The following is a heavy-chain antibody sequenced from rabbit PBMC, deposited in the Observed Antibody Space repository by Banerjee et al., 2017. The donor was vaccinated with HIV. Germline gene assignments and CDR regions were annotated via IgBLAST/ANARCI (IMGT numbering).Heavy chain of an antibody. J-gene: IGHJ4*01. CDR2: MDAGSSGST. D-gene: IGHD4-1*01. V-gene: IGHV1S45*01. Sequence: QEQLEESGGDLVKPEGSLTLTCTASGFTLSSYWICWVRQAPGKGLEWIACMDAGSSGSTNDARWTKGRFTISKTSSTTVTLQMTSLTAADTATYFCARDGDWGSGWGVYKLWGPGTLVTVS. CDR3: ARDGDWGSGWGVYKL. CDR1: GFTLSSYW.